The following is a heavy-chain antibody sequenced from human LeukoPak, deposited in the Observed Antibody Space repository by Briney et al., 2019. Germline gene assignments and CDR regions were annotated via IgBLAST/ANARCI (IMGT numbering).Heavy chain of an antibody. CDR3: AKDSVEGYYDSLDVGGYFDY. V-gene: IGHV3-30*18. CDR2: ISYDGSNK. CDR1: GFTFSSYG. D-gene: IGHD3-22*01. Sequence: GGSLRLSCAASGFTFSSYGMHWVRQAPGKGLEWVAVISYDGSNKYYADPVKGRFTISRDNSKNTLYLQMNSLRAEDTAVYYCAKDSVEGYYDSLDVGGYFDYWGQGTLVTVSS. J-gene: IGHJ4*02.